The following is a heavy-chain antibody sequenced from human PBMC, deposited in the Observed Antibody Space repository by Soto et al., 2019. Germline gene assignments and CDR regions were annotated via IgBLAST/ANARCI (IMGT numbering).Heavy chain of an antibody. D-gene: IGHD6-19*01. V-gene: IGHV3-23*01. J-gene: IGHJ6*02. CDR1: GFTFSSFA. CDR3: AKSSSGWYFGYYYYYGMDV. Sequence: GGSLRLSCAASGFTFSSFAMHWVRQAPGKGLEWVSAISGSGGSTYYADSVKGRFTISRDNSKNTLYLQMNSLRAEDTAVYYCAKSSSGWYFGYYYYYGMDVWGQGTTVTVSS. CDR2: ISGSGGST.